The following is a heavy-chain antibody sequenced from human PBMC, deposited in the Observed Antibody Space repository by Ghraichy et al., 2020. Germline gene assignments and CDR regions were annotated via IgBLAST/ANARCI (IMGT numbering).Heavy chain of an antibody. D-gene: IGHD2-21*02. J-gene: IGHJ5*02. Sequence: SGPTLVKPTQTLTLTCTFSGFSLSTSGVGVGWIRQPPGKALEWLALIYWDDDKRYSPSLKSRLTITKDTSKNQVVLTMTNMDPVDTATYYCAQYASGVVTALYPWFDPWGQGTLVTVSS. CDR1: GFSLSTSGVG. V-gene: IGHV2-5*02. CDR2: IYWDDDK. CDR3: AQYASGVVTALYPWFDP.